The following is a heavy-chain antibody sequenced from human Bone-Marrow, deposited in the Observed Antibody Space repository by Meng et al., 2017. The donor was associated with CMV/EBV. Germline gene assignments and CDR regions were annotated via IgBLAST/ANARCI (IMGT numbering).Heavy chain of an antibody. CDR3: ATIPDIVVVPAAISLGSDY. Sequence: GESLKISCKASGYTFTSYGISWVRQAPGQGLEWMGWISAYNGNTNYAQKLQGRVTMTTDTSTSTAYMELSRLRSDDTAVYYCATIPDIVVVPAAISLGSDYWGQGTLVTVSS. V-gene: IGHV1-18*01. D-gene: IGHD2-2*01. CDR2: ISAYNGNT. CDR1: GYTFTSYG. J-gene: IGHJ4*02.